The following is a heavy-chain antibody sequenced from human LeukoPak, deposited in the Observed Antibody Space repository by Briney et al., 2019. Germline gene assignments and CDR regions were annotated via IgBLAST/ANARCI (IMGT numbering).Heavy chain of an antibody. J-gene: IGHJ1*01. CDR1: AYTFTGYY. CDR3: ARVFDNWNYVRYAEYFQH. D-gene: IGHD1-7*01. V-gene: IGHV1-2*02. CDR2: INPNSGGT. Sequence: ASVKVSCKASAYTFTGYYMHWVRQAPGQGLEWMGWINPNSGGTNYVQGRVTMTRDTSISTAYMELSRLRSDDTAVYYCARVFDNWNYVRYAEYFQHWGQGTLVTVSS.